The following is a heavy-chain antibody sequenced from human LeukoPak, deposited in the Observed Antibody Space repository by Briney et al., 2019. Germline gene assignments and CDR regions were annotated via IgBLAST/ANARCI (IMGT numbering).Heavy chain of an antibody. Sequence: PGGSLRLSCAASGFTVSTYVMSWVRQAPGKGLEWVSAISGSGGSTYYADSVKGRFTISRDNSKNTLYLQMNSLGADDTAVYYCAKGNWRYFDYWGQGTLVTVSS. D-gene: IGHD1-1*01. CDR3: AKGNWRYFDY. CDR1: GFTVSTYV. V-gene: IGHV3-23*01. J-gene: IGHJ4*02. CDR2: ISGSGGST.